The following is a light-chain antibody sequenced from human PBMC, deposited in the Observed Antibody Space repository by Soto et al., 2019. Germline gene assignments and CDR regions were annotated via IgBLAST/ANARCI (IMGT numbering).Light chain of an antibody. CDR2: DAS. CDR1: QSLTTNY. CDR3: QQGVT. Sequence: EIVLTQSSGTLSLSPGERATLSCRASQSLTTNYLAWYQQKPGQAPRLLIYDASSRATGIPDRFSGSGSGTDFTLTIARLEPEDFAVFYCQQGVTFGGGTKVEIK. J-gene: IGKJ4*01. V-gene: IGKV3-20*01.